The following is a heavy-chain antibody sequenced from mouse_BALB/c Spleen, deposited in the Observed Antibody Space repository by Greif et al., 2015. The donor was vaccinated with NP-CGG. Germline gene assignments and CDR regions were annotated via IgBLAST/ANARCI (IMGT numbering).Heavy chain of an antibody. J-gene: IGHJ3*01. CDR3: ARHHRYDQGAWFAY. CDR2: ISNGGGST. V-gene: IGHV5-12-2*01. D-gene: IGHD2-14*01. CDR1: GFTFSSYT. Sequence: EVKLMESGGGLVQPGGSLKLSCAASGFTFSSYTMSWVRQTPEKRLEWVAYISNGGGSTYYPDTVKGRFTISRDNARNTLYLQMSSLKSEDTAMYYCARHHRYDQGAWFAYWGQGTLVTVSA.